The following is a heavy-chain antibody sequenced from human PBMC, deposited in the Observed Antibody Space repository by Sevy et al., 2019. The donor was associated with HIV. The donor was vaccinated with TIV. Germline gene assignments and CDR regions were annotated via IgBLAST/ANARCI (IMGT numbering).Heavy chain of an antibody. J-gene: IGHJ6*02. CDR1: GFTFSGSA. CDR2: ISSSGSGT. V-gene: IGHV3-64D*09. Sequence: GGSLRLSCSASGFTFSGSALHWVRQAPGKGLEYVSVISSSGSGTYYAESMKGKFTISRDNSKNTLYLQMRSLRTEDTAVYYCVKDSIFYDSSSRYLLFYHYGMDVWGQGTSVTVSS. D-gene: IGHD3-16*01. CDR3: VKDSIFYDSSSRYLLFYHYGMDV.